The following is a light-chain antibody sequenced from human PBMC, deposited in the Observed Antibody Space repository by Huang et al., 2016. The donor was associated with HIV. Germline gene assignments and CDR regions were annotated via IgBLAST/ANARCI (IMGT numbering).Light chain of an antibody. CDR3: QEYET. CDR2: GAS. CDR1: QSVSSSN. Sequence: EIVLAQSPGTLSLSPGERATLSCRASQSVSSSNVAWYQQTPGQAPRLLIYGASSRATGIPDRVSGSGSGTDFTLTISRVEPEDFAVYYCQEYETFGPGTKVDIK. J-gene: IGKJ3*01. V-gene: IGKV3-20*01.